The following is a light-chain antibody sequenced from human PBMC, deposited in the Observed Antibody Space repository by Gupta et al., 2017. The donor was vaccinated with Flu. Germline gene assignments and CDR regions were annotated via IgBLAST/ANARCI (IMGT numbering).Light chain of an antibody. J-gene: IGLJ2*01. V-gene: IGLV6-57*01. CDR1: SGNSASTY. CDR2: EDN. CDR3: QSYDTSDHVV. Sequence: NFMLTQPHSVSESPWRTVSISCTRSSGNSASTYVQWYQQRPGTSPTTVIFEDNKRPSGVPDRFSGSIDRSSNSAPLTISGLKTEDEADYYCQSYDTSDHVVFGGGTKLTVL.